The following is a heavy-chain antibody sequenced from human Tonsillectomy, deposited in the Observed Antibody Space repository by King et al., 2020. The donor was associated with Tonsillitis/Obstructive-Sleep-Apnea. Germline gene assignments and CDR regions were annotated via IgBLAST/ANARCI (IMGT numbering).Heavy chain of an antibody. V-gene: IGHV7-4-1*02. CDR3: TRGDYDFWRGQTGIYYYYLDV. CDR2: INTNTGNP. CDR1: EYTFTTYA. Sequence: QLVQSGSELKKPGASVKVSCKASEYTFTTYAMHWVRQAPGQGLEWMGWINTNTGNPTYAQGFTGRFVFSLDTSVSTAYLQISSLKAEDTAVYYCTRGDYDFWRGQTGIYYYYLDVWGKGTTVTVAS. D-gene: IGHD3-3*01. J-gene: IGHJ6*03.